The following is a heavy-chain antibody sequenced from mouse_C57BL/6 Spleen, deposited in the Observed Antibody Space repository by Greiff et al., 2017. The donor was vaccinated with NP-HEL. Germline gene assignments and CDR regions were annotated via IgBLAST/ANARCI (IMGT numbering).Heavy chain of an antibody. CDR3: ASGRAYYSNYGGYYFDY. CDR2: INPNNGGT. Sequence: VQLQQSGPELVKPGASVKISCKASGYTFTDYYMNWVKQSHGKSLEWIGDINPNNGGTSYNQKFKGKATLTVDKSSSTAYMEVRSLTSEDSAVYYCASGRAYYSNYGGYYFDYWGQGTTLTVSS. D-gene: IGHD2-5*01. V-gene: IGHV1-26*01. CDR1: GYTFTDYY. J-gene: IGHJ2*01.